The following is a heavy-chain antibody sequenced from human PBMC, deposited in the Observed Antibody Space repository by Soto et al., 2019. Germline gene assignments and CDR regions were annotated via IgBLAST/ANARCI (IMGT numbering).Heavy chain of an antibody. D-gene: IGHD6-6*01. Sequence: PSETLSLTCTVSGGSISNYYWSWIRQPPGKGLEWIGYIYYSGSTNYNPSLKSRVTISVDTSKNQFSLKLSSVTAADTAVYYCARVGSSIATRPFDYWGQGTLVTVSS. CDR1: GGSISNYY. J-gene: IGHJ4*02. CDR2: IYYSGST. V-gene: IGHV4-59*08. CDR3: ARVGSSIATRPFDY.